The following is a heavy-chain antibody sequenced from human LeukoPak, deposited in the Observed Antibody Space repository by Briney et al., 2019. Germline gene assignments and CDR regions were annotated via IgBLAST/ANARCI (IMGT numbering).Heavy chain of an antibody. D-gene: IGHD2-2*01. CDR1: GYTFTVNY. CDR2: MNPNSGVT. V-gene: IGHV1-2*02. J-gene: IGHJ4*02. CDR3: TRGAGTSWFDY. Sequence: ASVTVSCKPSGYTFTVNYLHWGRQAPGQGLEWVGWMNPNSGVTVYAQNFQGRVTMTRDTSISTAYMELGSLTSDDTAVYYCTRGAGTSWFDYWGQGSLVTVSS.